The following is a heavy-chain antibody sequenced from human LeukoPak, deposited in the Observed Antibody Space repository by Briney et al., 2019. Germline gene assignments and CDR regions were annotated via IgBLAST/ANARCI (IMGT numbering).Heavy chain of an antibody. CDR2: IYHSGST. V-gene: IGHV4-38-2*02. CDR3: ARVYSGHTYYSDY. D-gene: IGHD5-12*01. J-gene: IGHJ4*02. Sequence: SETLSLTCTVSGYSISNGYYWGWIRQPPGKGLEWIGSIYHSGSTYYNPFLKSRVTISVDTSQNQFSLKLSSVTAADTAVYYCARVYSGHTYYSDYWGQGTLVTVSS. CDR1: GYSISNGYY.